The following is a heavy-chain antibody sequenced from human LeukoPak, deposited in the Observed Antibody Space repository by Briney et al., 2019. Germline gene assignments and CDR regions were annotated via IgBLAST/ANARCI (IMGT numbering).Heavy chain of an antibody. V-gene: IGHV4-61*02. CDR3: ARATRDYGDVRPVFWFDP. CDR2: IYTSGST. J-gene: IGHJ5*02. CDR1: GGSISSSSYY. Sequence: PSEALSLTCTVSGGSISSSSYYWSWIRQPAGKGLEWIGRIYTSGSTTYNPSLKSRVTISGDTSENQFSLRLSSVTAADTAVYYCARATRDYGDVRPVFWFDPWGQGTLVTVSS. D-gene: IGHD4-17*01.